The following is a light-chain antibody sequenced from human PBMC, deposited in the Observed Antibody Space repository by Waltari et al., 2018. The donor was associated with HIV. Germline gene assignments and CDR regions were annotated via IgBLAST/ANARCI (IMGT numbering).Light chain of an antibody. CDR1: SSNIGRNC. J-gene: IGLJ1*01. V-gene: IGLV1-47*01. CDR2: RNN. Sequence: QSVLTQPPSASGTPGQRVTISCSGSSSNIGRNCVYWYQQVQRKAPTLLLYRNNQRPSGVPDRFSGSKSGTSASLAISGLRSEDEADYYCASWDASLSGHYVFGPGTRVTVL. CDR3: ASWDASLSGHYV.